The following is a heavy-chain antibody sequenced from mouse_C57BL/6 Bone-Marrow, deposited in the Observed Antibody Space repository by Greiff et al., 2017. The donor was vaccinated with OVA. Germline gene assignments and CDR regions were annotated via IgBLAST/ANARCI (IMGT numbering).Heavy chain of an antibody. D-gene: IGHD2-3*01. CDR1: GYTFTDYY. Sequence: VKLMESGPELVKPGASVKISCKASGYTFTDYYINWVKQRPGQGLEWIGWIFPGSGSTYYNEKFKGKATLTVDKSSSTAYMLLSSLTSEDSAVYFCARDDGYSPWFAYWGQGTLVTVSA. J-gene: IGHJ3*01. CDR3: ARDDGYSPWFAY. V-gene: IGHV1-75*01. CDR2: IFPGSGST.